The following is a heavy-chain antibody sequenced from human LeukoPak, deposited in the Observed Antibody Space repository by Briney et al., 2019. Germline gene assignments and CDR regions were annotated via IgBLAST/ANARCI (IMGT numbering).Heavy chain of an antibody. Sequence: GSLRLSCAASGFTFSSYSMNWVRQAPGKGLEWVSSISSSSSYIYYADTVKGRFTISRDNAKNSLYLQMNSLRAEDTAVYYCAREPTLPYDILTGYYPQDFDYWGQGTLVTVSS. CDR3: AREPTLPYDILTGYYPQDFDY. CDR2: ISSSSSYI. J-gene: IGHJ4*02. CDR1: GFTFSSYS. V-gene: IGHV3-21*01. D-gene: IGHD3-9*01.